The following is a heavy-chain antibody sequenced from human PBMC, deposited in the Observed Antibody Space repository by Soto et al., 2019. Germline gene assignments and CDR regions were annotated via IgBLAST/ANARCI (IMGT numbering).Heavy chain of an antibody. Sequence: SETLSLTCTVSGASISVYYWSWIRESAGKGLEWIGRIYATGTTDYNPSLKSRVMMSVDTSKKQFSLKLRSVTAADTAVYYCVRDGTKTLRDWFDPWGQGISVTVSS. CDR1: GASISVYY. J-gene: IGHJ5*02. CDR2: IYATGTT. D-gene: IGHD1-1*01. CDR3: VRDGTKTLRDWFDP. V-gene: IGHV4-4*07.